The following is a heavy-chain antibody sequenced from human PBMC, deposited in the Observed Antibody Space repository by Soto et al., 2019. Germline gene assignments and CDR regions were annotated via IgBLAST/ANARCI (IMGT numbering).Heavy chain of an antibody. V-gene: IGHV5-51*03. Sequence: EVQLVQSGAEVKKPGESLKISCKGSGYSFTSYWIGWVRQMPGKGLEWMGIIYPGDSDTRYSPSFQGQVTISADKSISTAYLQWSSLKASDTAMYYCARSRYCSSTSCLSFDYWGQGTLVTVSS. CDR2: IYPGDSDT. D-gene: IGHD2-2*01. J-gene: IGHJ4*02. CDR1: GYSFTSYW. CDR3: ARSRYCSSTSCLSFDY.